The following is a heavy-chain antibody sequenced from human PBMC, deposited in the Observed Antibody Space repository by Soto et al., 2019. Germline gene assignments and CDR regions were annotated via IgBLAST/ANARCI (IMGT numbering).Heavy chain of an antibody. V-gene: IGHV1-18*01. CDR1: GYTFTSYG. J-gene: IGHJ6*03. CDR2: ISAYNGNT. Sequence: ASVKVSCKASGYTFTSYGISWVRQAPGQGLEWMGWISAYNGNTNYAQKLQGRVTMTTDTSTSTAYMELRSLRSDDTAVYYWASVVTATRDYYYYYMDVWGKGTTVTVSS. D-gene: IGHD2-15*01. CDR3: ASVVTATRDYYYYYMDV.